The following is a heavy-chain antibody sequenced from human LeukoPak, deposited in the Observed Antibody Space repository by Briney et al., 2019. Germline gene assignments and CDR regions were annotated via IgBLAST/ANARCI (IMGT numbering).Heavy chain of an antibody. CDR1: GGSISSYY. J-gene: IGHJ4*02. D-gene: IGHD2-15*01. CDR2: IHYSGST. CDR3: ARWNRVVELAAWFDY. Sequence: SETLSLTCTVSGGSISSYYWSWIRQPPGKGLEWIGYIHYSGSTNYNPSLKSRVTISVDTSKNQFSLKLSSVTAADTAVYYCARWNRVVELAAWFDYWGQGTLVTVSS. V-gene: IGHV4-59*08.